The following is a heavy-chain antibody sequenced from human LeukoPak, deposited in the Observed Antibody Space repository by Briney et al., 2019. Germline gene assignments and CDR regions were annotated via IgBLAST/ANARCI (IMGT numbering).Heavy chain of an antibody. CDR3: ARDSWYCTSTGCYEDY. CDR1: GFTFSSYS. CDR2: ISGSSSAI. J-gene: IGHJ4*02. D-gene: IGHD2-2*01. V-gene: IGHV3-48*02. Sequence: GGSLRLSCAASGFTFSSYSMNWVRQAPGKGLEWVSYISGSSSAIYADSVKGRFTISRDNAKNSLCLQMNSLRDEDTAVYYCARDSWYCTSTGCYEDYWGQGTLVTVSS.